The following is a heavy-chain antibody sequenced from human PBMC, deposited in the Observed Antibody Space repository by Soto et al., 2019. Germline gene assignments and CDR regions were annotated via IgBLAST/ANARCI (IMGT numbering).Heavy chain of an antibody. J-gene: IGHJ2*01. CDR3: ARGYSYGSYWYFDL. V-gene: IGHV1-18*04. D-gene: IGHD5-18*01. CDR1: GFTFPGFG. CDR2: ITASNGNT. Sequence: QLQLVQSGTEVKNPGASVKVSCKASGFTFPGFGITWVRQAPGQGLEWMGWITASNGNTNYAQNLQGRVTMTTDTPTSTAYKELWRLRSDDTAVYYCARGYSYGSYWYFDLWGRGTLVTVSS.